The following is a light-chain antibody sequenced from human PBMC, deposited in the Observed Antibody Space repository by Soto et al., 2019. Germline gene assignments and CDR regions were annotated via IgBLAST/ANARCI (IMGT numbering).Light chain of an antibody. J-gene: IGLJ7*01. V-gene: IGLV4-69*01. CDR3: QTWGTGGAV. Sequence: QSVLTQSPSASASLGASVKLTCTLSSGHSSYAIAWHQQQPEKGPRYLMKLNSDGSHSKGDGIPDRFSGSSSGAERYLTISSLQSEDEADYYCQTWGTGGAVFGGGTQLTV. CDR1: SGHSSYA. CDR2: LNSDGSH.